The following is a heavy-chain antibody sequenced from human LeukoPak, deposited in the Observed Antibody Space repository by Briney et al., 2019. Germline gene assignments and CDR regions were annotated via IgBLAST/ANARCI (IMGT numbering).Heavy chain of an antibody. V-gene: IGHV3-23*01. D-gene: IGHD3-10*01. J-gene: IGHJ4*02. CDR1: GFTFSSYA. Sequence: GGSLRLSCAASGFTFSSYAMSWARQAPGKGLEWVSAISGSGGSTYYADSVKGRFTISRDNSKNTLYLQMNSLRAEDTAVYYCAKDPVLLWFGEPSSYFDYWGQGTLVTVSS. CDR3: AKDPVLLWFGEPSSYFDY. CDR2: ISGSGGST.